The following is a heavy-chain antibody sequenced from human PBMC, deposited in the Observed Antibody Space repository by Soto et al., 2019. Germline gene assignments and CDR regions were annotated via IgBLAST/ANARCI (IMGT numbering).Heavy chain of an antibody. Sequence: QVQLQESGPGLVKPSETLTLTCTVSGGSMSRYYWSWLRQPPGKGLEWIGYIYYSGHTNSNPSLMSLVTTAAHSSKTQFSLKLSSVTAADTAVYYCARGIATTEMDDWGQGTTGTGSS. CDR3: ARGIATTEMDD. CDR1: GGSMSRYY. J-gene: IGHJ6*02. CDR2: IYYSGHT. V-gene: IGHV4-59*01. D-gene: IGHD6-13*01.